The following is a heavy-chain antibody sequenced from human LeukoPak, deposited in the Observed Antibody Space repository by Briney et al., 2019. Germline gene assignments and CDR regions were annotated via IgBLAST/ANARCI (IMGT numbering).Heavy chain of an antibody. D-gene: IGHD6-13*01. J-gene: IGHJ4*02. V-gene: IGHV3-23*01. CDR2: ISGSGGST. CDR1: GFTFSSYA. Sequence: GGSLRLSCAASGFTFSSYAMSWVRQAPGKGLEWVSAISGSGGSTYYADSVKGRFTISRDNSKNTLYLQMNSLRAEDTAVYYCARERFEQQLVPHFDYRGQGTLVTVSS. CDR3: ARERFEQQLVPHFDY.